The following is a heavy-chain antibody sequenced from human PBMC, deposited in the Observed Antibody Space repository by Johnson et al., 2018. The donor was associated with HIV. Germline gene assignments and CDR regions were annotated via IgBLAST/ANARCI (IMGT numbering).Heavy chain of an antibody. CDR2: ISGSGGST. D-gene: IGHD3-3*01. J-gene: IGHJ3*01. V-gene: IGHV3-23*04. CDR1: GFTFSSYA. CDR3: ARSYYDFAPIGPAFDL. Sequence: VQLVESGGGLIQPGGSLRLSCAASGFTFSSYAMHWVRQAPGKGLEWVSAISGSGGSTYYADSVKGRFTISRDNSKNTLYLQMNSLRPEDTAVYYCARSYYDFAPIGPAFDLWGQGTMVTVSS.